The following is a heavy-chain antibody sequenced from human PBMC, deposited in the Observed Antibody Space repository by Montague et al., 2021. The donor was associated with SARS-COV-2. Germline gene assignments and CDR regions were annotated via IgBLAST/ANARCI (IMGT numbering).Heavy chain of an antibody. CDR2: YTSGRT. Sequence: YTSGRTNYNPSLKSRVTISVDTSKNQFSLKLSSVTAADTAVYYCSRDVLLWFGELSLLDVWGKGKTGTVS. CDR3: SRDVLLWFGELSLLDV. D-gene: IGHD3-10*01. J-gene: IGHJ6*03. V-gene: IGHV4-61*02.